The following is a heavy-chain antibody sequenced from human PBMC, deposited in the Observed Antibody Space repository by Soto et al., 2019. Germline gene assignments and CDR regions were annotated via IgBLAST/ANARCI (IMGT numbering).Heavy chain of an antibody. J-gene: IGHJ4*02. V-gene: IGHV4-4*02. D-gene: IGHD6-19*01. CDR3: ARSFGWYAIDY. CDR1: GGSISSSHF. Sequence: QVLLQESGPGLVQPSGTLSLSCAVSGGSISSSHFWGWVRQPPGKGLEWVGDISHSGSVNYNPSPKSRVTISIDKSKNQFSLILNSVTAADTAVYYCARSFGWYAIDYWGQGTLVIVSS. CDR2: ISHSGSV.